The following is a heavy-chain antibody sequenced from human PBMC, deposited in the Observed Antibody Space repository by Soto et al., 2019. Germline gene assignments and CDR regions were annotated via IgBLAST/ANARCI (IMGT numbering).Heavy chain of an antibody. CDR1: GGSISSSSYY. V-gene: IGHV4-39*01. CDR2: IYYSGST. CDR3: ARLVYASSGYRPG. J-gene: IGHJ4*02. D-gene: IGHD3-22*01. Sequence: QLQLQESGPGLVKPSETLSLTCTVSGGSISSSSYYWGWIRQPPGKGLEGIGSIYYSGSTYYNPSLKSRVTISVDTSKNQFSLKLSSVTAADTAVYYCARLVYASSGYRPGWGQGTLVTVSS.